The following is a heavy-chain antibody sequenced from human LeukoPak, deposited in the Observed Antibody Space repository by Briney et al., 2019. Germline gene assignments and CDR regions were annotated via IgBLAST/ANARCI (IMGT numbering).Heavy chain of an antibody. J-gene: IGHJ4*02. CDR3: AKVWNYDILTGRYFDY. CDR1: GFTFSSYG. V-gene: IGHV3-23*01. D-gene: IGHD3-9*01. CDR2: ISGSGGST. Sequence: GGTLRLSCAASGFTFSSYGMSWVRQAPGKGLEWVSAISGSGGSTYYADSVKGRFTISRDNSKNTLYLQMNSLRAEDTAVYYCAKVWNYDILTGRYFDYWGQGTLVTVSS.